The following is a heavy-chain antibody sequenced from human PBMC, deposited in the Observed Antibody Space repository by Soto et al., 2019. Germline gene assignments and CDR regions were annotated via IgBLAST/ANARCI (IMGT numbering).Heavy chain of an antibody. Sequence: GGSLRLSCAASGFTFDDYAMHWVRQAPGKGLEWVSGISWNSGSIGYADSVKGRFTISRDNAKNSLYLQMNSLRAEDTALYYCAKAYSSSLNYYYYMDVWGKGTTVTVSS. V-gene: IGHV3-9*01. CDR2: ISWNSGSI. J-gene: IGHJ6*03. CDR1: GFTFDDYA. D-gene: IGHD6-13*01. CDR3: AKAYSSSLNYYYYMDV.